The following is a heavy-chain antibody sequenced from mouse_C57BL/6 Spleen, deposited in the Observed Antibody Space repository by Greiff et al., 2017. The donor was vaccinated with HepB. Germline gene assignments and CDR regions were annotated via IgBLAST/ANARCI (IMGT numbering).Heavy chain of an antibody. Sequence: EVKLQESGPGMVKPSQSLSLTCTVTGYSITSGYDWHWIRHFPGNKLEWMSYISYSGSTNYNPSLKSRISITHDTSKNHFFLKLNSVTTEDTATYYCASSAVVAPGWFAYWGQGTLVTVSA. D-gene: IGHD1-1*01. CDR1: GYSITSGYD. V-gene: IGHV3-1*01. CDR2: ISYSGST. J-gene: IGHJ3*01. CDR3: ASSAVVAPGWFAY.